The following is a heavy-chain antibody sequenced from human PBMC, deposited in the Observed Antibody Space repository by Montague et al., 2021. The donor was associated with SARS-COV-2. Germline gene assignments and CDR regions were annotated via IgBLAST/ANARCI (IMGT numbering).Heavy chain of an antibody. J-gene: IGHJ3*02. CDR1: GDSVTERY. V-gene: IGHV4-4*07. CDR2: IHPYGVI. D-gene: IGHD2-21*01. CDR3: AIGGDSAKCGI. Sequence: SETLSLTCTVSGDSVTERYLNWVRQAAGKGLEWIGFIHPYGVIHYNASLKSRVILSRDASKNQFSLTLTSVTAADTAVYYCAIGGDSAKCGIWGRGTLVTVSS.